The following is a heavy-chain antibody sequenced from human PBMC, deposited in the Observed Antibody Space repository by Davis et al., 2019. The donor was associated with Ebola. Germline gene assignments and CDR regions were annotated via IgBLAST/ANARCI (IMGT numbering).Heavy chain of an antibody. V-gene: IGHV3-48*01. D-gene: IGHD6-19*01. Sequence: PGGSLRLSCAASGFTFSSYSMNWVRQAPGKGLEWVSYISSSSSTIYYADSVKGRFTISRDNAKNSLYLQMNSLRAEDTAVYYCAKDLSVAGPTRDYWGQGTLVTVSS. CDR3: AKDLSVAGPTRDY. CDR2: ISSSSSTI. CDR1: GFTFSSYS. J-gene: IGHJ4*02.